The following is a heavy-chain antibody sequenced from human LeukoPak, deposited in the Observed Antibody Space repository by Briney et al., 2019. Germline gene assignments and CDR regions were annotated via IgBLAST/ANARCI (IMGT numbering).Heavy chain of an antibody. Sequence: ASVKVSCKASGYTFTGYYMHWVRQAPGQGREWMGRINPNSGGINYAQKFQGRVTMTRDTSISTAYMELSRLRSDDTAVYYCARDPTYSSSSGYWGQGTLVTVSS. CDR3: ARDPTYSSSSGY. V-gene: IGHV1-2*06. CDR1: GYTFTGYY. CDR2: INPNSGGI. J-gene: IGHJ4*02. D-gene: IGHD6-6*01.